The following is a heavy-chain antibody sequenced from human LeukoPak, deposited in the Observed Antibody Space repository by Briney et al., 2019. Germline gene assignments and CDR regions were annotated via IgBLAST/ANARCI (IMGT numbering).Heavy chain of an antibody. CDR3: ARFGNVGYYFDY. CDR2: ISSSSSYI. CDR1: GFTFSSYS. V-gene: IGHV3-21*01. J-gene: IGHJ4*02. D-gene: IGHD1-26*01. Sequence: PGGSLRLSCAASGFTFSSYSMNWVRQAPGKGLEWVSSISSSSSYIYYADSVKGRFTISRDNAKNSLYLQMNSLRAEDTAVYYCARFGNVGYYFDYWGQGTLVTVSS.